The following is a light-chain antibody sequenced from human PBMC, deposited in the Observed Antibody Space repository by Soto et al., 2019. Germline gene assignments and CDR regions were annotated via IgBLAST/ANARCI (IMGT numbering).Light chain of an antibody. Sequence: VVTQSPATLSVFPGETATLSCRASQSVSSDLAWYQQRPGQAPRLLIYGASTRATGIPARFRGSGSGTEFRLTISSLQSEDFATYYCQQYNTWHPKMAFGRATMVEIK. J-gene: IGKJ1*01. CDR3: QQYNTWHPKMA. V-gene: IGKV3-15*01. CDR1: QSVSSD. CDR2: GAS.